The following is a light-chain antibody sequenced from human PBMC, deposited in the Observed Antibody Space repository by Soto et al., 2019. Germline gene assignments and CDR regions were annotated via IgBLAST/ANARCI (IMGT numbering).Light chain of an antibody. J-gene: IGKJ1*01. CDR2: KTS. Sequence: IQMTQSPSTLSASVGDTVTITCRASESIYSWLAWYKQIPGKAPQLLSYKTSTLQGGVPSRFSGSGSGAEHTLTISSLQPDDFATYFCHEYNTNSRTFGQGTRV. CDR1: ESIYSW. V-gene: IGKV1-5*03. CDR3: HEYNTNSRT.